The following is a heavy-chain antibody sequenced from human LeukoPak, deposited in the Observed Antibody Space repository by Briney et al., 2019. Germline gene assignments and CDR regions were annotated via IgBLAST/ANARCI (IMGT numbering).Heavy chain of an antibody. V-gene: IGHV3-21*01. CDR3: ARDTLTFPGPNDY. J-gene: IGHJ4*02. Sequence: PGGSLRLSCAASGFTFSSYSMNWVRQAPGKGLEWVSSISSSSSYIYYADSVKGRFTISRDNAKNSLYLQMNSLRAEDTAVYYCARDTLTFPGPNDYWGQGTLVTVPS. CDR2: ISSSSSYI. CDR1: GFTFSSYS. D-gene: IGHD3-10*01.